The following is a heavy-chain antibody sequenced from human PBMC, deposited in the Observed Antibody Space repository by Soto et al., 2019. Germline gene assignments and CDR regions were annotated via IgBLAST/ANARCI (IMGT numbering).Heavy chain of an antibody. V-gene: IGHV3-30-3*01. CDR2: LYHEGGIK. Sequence: QVQLVESGGGVVQPGRSLTLSCAASGFPFTSYAIHWVRQAPGKGLEWVAVLYHEGGIKHYAHSVKGRFTISRDNSKNTLYLKMNSLRDEDTDVYQCVREHEALGVWGQGTTVNVAS. J-gene: IGHJ6*02. CDR1: GFPFTSYA. CDR3: VREHEALGV.